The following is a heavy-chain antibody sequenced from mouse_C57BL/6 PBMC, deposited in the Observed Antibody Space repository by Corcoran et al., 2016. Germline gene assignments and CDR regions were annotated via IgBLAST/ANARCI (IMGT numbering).Heavy chain of an antibody. CDR2: INPYNGGT. CDR1: GYTFTDYY. CDR3: ARRDYYGSRNYAMDY. V-gene: IGHV1-19*01. J-gene: IGHJ4*01. D-gene: IGHD1-1*01. Sequence: EVQLQQSGPVLVKPGASVKMSCKASGYTFTDYYMNWVKQSHGKSLEWIGVINPYNGGTSYNQKFKGKATLTVDKSSSTAYMELNSLTSEDSAVYYCARRDYYGSRNYAMDYWGQGTSVTVSS.